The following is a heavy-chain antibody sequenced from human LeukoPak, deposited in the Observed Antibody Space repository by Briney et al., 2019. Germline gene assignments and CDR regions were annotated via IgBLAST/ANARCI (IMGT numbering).Heavy chain of an antibody. D-gene: IGHD2-8*01. V-gene: IGHV4-59*01. Sequence: PSETLSLTCTVSGGSISSYYWSWIRQPAGKGLERIGYIYYSGSTNYNPSLKSRVTISVDTSKNQFSLKLSSVTAADTAVYYCARGGVSGIRGFDYWGQGTLVTVSS. CDR1: GGSISSYY. CDR3: ARGGVSGIRGFDY. J-gene: IGHJ4*02. CDR2: IYYSGST.